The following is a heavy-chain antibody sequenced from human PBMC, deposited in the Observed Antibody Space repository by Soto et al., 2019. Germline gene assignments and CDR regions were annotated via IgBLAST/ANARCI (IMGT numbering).Heavy chain of an antibody. CDR2: INHSGST. CDR1: GGSFSGYY. D-gene: IGHD6-6*01. J-gene: IGHJ1*01. V-gene: IGHV4-34*01. CDR3: ANYGTSSSSRGEYFQH. Sequence: SETLSLTCAVYGGSFSGYYWSWIRQPPGKGLEWIGEINHSGSTNYNPSLKSRVTISVDTSKNQFSLKLSSVTAADTAVYYCANYGTSSSSRGEYFQHWGQGTLVTVS.